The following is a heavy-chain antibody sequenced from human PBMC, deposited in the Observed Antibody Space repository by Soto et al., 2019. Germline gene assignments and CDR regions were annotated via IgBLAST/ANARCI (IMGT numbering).Heavy chain of an antibody. J-gene: IGHJ6*02. Sequence: EVQLVESGGGLVQPGGSLRLSCAASGFTFSSYEMNWVRQAPGKGLEWVSYISSSGSTIYYADSVKGRFTISRDNAKNSWYRKMTRRRAENPVVYYCARPEEVGYSNYFGLYYYYGMDVWGQGTTVTVSS. V-gene: IGHV3-48*03. CDR1: GFTFSSYE. CDR3: ARPEEVGYSNYFGLYYYYGMDV. D-gene: IGHD4-4*01. CDR2: ISSSGSTI.